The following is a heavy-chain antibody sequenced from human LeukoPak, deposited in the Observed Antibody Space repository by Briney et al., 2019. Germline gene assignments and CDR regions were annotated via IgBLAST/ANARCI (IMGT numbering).Heavy chain of an antibody. CDR1: GFTFSNYA. V-gene: IGHV3-23*01. Sequence: GGSLRLSCAVSGFTFSNYAMTWVRQAPGKGLEWVSAISGSGDNTYYADSVKGRFTVSRDNSKNTLYLQMNSLRAEDTAVYYCAKGVVVAPDVTPFDYWGQGTLVTVSS. J-gene: IGHJ4*02. D-gene: IGHD2-2*01. CDR3: AKGVVVAPDVTPFDY. CDR2: ISGSGDNT.